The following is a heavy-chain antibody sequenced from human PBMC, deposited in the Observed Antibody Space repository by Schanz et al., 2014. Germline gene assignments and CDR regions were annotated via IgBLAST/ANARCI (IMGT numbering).Heavy chain of an antibody. CDR2: IGSSSSRI. D-gene: IGHD3-10*01. CDR3: AKGRFGELSAFDI. J-gene: IGHJ3*02. Sequence: EVQLLESGGGLVQPGGSLRLSCLASGFAFSSYGMNWLRQAPGKGLEWISYIGSSSSRIDHADSVKGRFTISRDNAKNSLYLQMNSLRAEDTAVYYCAKGRFGELSAFDIWGQGTMVTVSS. V-gene: IGHV3-48*01. CDR1: GFAFSSYG.